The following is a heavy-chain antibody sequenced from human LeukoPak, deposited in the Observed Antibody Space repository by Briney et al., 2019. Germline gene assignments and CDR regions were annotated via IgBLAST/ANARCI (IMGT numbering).Heavy chain of an antibody. CDR2: ISAGGT. J-gene: IGHJ4*02. V-gene: IGHV3-23*01. Sequence: GGSLRLSCTASGFTFSNFAMNWVRQAPGKGLEWVSAISAGGTFYADFVKGRFTISRDNSKNTLYLQMNSLRVDDTAVYYCVKGLYTIDYWGQGTLVTVSS. D-gene: IGHD2-2*02. CDR3: VKGLYTIDY. CDR1: GFTFSNFA.